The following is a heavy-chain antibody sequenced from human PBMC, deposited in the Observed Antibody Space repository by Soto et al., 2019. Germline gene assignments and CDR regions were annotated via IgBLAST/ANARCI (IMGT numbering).Heavy chain of an antibody. CDR2: ISYSGST. V-gene: IGHV4-39*07. Sequence: SETLSLTCSVSGXSMSSRDYYWGWIRQPPGKGLEWIGTISYSGSTYYNPSLRSRVTISVDTSKNQFSLKLSSVTAADTAVYYCAREQTPDGWFDPWGQGTLVTVSS. J-gene: IGHJ5*02. CDR3: AREQTPDGWFDP. CDR1: GXSMSSRDYY.